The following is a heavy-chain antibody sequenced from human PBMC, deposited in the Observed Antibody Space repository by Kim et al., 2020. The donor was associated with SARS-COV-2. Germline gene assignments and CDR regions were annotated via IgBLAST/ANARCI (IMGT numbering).Heavy chain of an antibody. V-gene: IGHV1-18*01. D-gene: IGHD1-1*01. CDR3: ARVVAFAGGWFDP. J-gene: IGHJ5*02. Sequence: NKAQSLQGRVTMTTGTSTSTAYMERRSLRSDDTAVYYCARVVAFAGGWFDPWGQGTLVTVSS.